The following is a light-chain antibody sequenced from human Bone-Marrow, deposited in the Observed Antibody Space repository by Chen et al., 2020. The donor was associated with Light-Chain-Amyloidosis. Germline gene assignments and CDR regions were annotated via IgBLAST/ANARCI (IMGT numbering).Light chain of an antibody. CDR3: SSYTRSSTWL. J-gene: IGLJ3*02. CDR1: SSDVGGYNY. Sequence: QSALTPPASVSGSPAQSPTISSPGTSSDVGGYNYVSWYQQHPGTAPKLVIFDVSYRPSGISNRFSGSKSGNTASLTISGLQAEDEADYYCSSYTRSSTWLFGGGTRLTVL. V-gene: IGLV2-14*03. CDR2: DVS.